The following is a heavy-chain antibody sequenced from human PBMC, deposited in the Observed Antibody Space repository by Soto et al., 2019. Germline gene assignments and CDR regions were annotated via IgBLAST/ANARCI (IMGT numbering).Heavy chain of an antibody. CDR3: ARAGSTTCQPASCHYYGMDV. D-gene: IGHD2-2*01. Sequence: QVQLVESGGGVVQPGRSLRLSCAASGFNFNNYNLHWVRQAPGKGLEWVAVVSYEGNNKYYGDSVKGRFTISKDESKTTVYPPMNNLRSEDTAKYYCARAGSTTCQPASCHYYGMDVWGLGTTVTVSS. V-gene: IGHV3-30*03. J-gene: IGHJ6*02. CDR1: GFNFNNYN. CDR2: VSYEGNNK.